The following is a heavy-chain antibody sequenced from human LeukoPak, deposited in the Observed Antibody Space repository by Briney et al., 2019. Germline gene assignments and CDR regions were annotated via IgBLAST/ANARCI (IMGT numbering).Heavy chain of an antibody. D-gene: IGHD6-13*01. CDR1: GSTFSSYW. CDR2: IKQDGSEK. CDR3: ARESMAAAAVDY. J-gene: IGHJ4*02. V-gene: IGHV3-7*01. Sequence: GGSLRLSCAASGSTFSSYWMSWVRQAPGKGLEWVANIKQDGSEKYYVDSVKGRFTISRDNAKNSLYLQMNSLRAEDTAVYYCARESMAAAAVDYWGQGTLVTVSS.